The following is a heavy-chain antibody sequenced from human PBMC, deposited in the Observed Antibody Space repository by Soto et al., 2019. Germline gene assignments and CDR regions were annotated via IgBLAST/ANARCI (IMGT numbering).Heavy chain of an antibody. Sequence: HPGGSLRLSCAASGFTFSSYGMHWVRQAPGKGLEWVAVISYDGSNKYYADSVKGRFTISRDNSKNTLYLQMNSLRAEDTAVYYCAKSQLVVRYFDWTIDDSDYWGQGTLVTVSS. J-gene: IGHJ4*02. CDR2: ISYDGSNK. V-gene: IGHV3-30*18. CDR3: AKSQLVVRYFDWTIDDSDY. CDR1: GFTFSSYG. D-gene: IGHD3-9*01.